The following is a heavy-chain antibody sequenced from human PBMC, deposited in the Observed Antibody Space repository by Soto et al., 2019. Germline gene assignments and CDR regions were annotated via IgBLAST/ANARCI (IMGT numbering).Heavy chain of an antibody. CDR1: GGTFSSYA. CDR3: ARDYYDSSGYYRSLGFDP. D-gene: IGHD3-22*01. V-gene: IGHV1-69*13. J-gene: IGHJ5*02. Sequence: GASVKVSCKASGGTFSSYAISWVRQAPGQGLEWMGGIIPIFGTANYAQKLQGRVTITADESTSTAYMELSSLRSEDTAVYYCARDYYDSSGYYRSLGFDPWGQGTLVTVSS. CDR2: IIPIFGTA.